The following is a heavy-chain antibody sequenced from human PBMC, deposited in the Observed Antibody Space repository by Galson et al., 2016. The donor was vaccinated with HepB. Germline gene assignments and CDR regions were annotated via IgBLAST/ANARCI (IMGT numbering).Heavy chain of an antibody. CDR1: AGTFKNYA. D-gene: IGHD3-10*01. Sequence: SVRLSCAVSAGTFKNYAMNWVRQAPGKGLEWVAAISGSGGRTSYEDSVRGRFTISRDNSKNTLFLRMNSVGVEDTAVYFCAKSGFFGELDKWGQGTGVVVSS. V-gene: IGHV3-23*01. CDR2: ISGSGGRT. CDR3: AKSGFFGELDK. J-gene: IGHJ4*02.